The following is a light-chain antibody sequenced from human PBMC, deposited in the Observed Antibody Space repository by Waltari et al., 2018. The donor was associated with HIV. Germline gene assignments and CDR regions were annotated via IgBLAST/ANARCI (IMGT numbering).Light chain of an antibody. CDR1: SSNIGSNT. CDR2: TNM. CDR3: AVWDDSLNGYV. Sequence: QSVLTQPPSASGTPGQRVTFSCSGSSSNIGSNTVNWYQQFPGAAPKLRIYTNMQRPPGVPYRCPGSKSGTSASLASSGLQSEDEADYYCAVWDDSLNGYVFGPGTKVTVL. J-gene: IGLJ1*01. V-gene: IGLV1-44*01.